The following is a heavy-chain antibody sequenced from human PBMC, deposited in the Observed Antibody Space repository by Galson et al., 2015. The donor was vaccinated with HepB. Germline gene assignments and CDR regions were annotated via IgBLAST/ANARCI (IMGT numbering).Heavy chain of an antibody. J-gene: IGHJ6*03. CDR2: MNTNTGKP. D-gene: IGHD3-3*01. Sequence: SVKVSCKASGYTFTDYVVNWVRLAPGQGLEWMGWMNTNTGKPTYAPGFAGRFVFSLDTSVTTAYLQISSLETDDTAVYYCARSPLRFLDWLPYYDYYYMDVWGEGTTVTVSS. CDR3: ARSPLRFLDWLPYYDYYYMDV. CDR1: GYTFTDYV. V-gene: IGHV7-4-1*02.